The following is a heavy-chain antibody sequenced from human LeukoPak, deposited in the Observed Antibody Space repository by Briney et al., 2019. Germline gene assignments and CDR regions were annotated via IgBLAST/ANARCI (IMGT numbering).Heavy chain of an antibody. Sequence: GGSLRLSCAASGFTFSSYWMSWVRQAPGKGVEWVANIKEDGSEKYYVDSVKGRFTISRDNAKNSLYLQMNSLRAEDTAVYYCARATLGGIIGFDAFDIWGQGTMVTVSS. D-gene: IGHD2-15*01. CDR1: GFTFSSYW. CDR2: IKEDGSEK. J-gene: IGHJ3*02. CDR3: ARATLGGIIGFDAFDI. V-gene: IGHV3-7*01.